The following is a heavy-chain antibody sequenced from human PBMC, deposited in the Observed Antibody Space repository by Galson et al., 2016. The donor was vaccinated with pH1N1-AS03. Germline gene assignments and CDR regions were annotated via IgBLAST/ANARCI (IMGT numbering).Heavy chain of an antibody. CDR1: GFTFRTFG. CDR3: VTGNQNYFDY. V-gene: IGHV3-33*01. CDR2: IWNDGSLK. Sequence: SLRLSCAASGFTFRTFGMHRVRQAPGKGLEWVAVIWNDGSLKKYGDSVKGRFIISRDNSNNTVSLEMSSLRAEDTAVYYCVTGNQNYFDYWGQGTLVTVSS. D-gene: IGHD2-8*02. J-gene: IGHJ4*02.